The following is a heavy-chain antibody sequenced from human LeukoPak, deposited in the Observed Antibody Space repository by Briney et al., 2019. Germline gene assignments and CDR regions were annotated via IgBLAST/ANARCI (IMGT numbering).Heavy chain of an antibody. Sequence: SVKLSCKASGYTFTSYGISCVRESPGQEREGLGWITAYNGNTNYAQKLQGRVTMTTDTSTSPAYLELRSLSSDDTAVYYCARVAVAGREENYFDYRGQGIIVTVSS. V-gene: IGHV1-18*01. CDR2: ITAYNGNT. J-gene: IGHJ4*02. CDR1: GYTFTSYG. D-gene: IGHD2-15*01. CDR3: ARVAVAGREENYFDY.